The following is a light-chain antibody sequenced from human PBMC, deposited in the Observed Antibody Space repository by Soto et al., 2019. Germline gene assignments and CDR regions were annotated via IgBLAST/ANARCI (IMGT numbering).Light chain of an antibody. V-gene: IGKV3-11*01. J-gene: IGKJ4*01. Sequence: EIVLTQSPPTLSLSPGERATLPSRASKSFGSNLAWYQQKPGQAPRLLIYDASNRATGIPARFSGSGSGTDFTLTISSLEPEDFAVYYCQQRSKWPTFGGGTKVEIK. CDR2: DAS. CDR1: KSFGSN. CDR3: QQRSKWPT.